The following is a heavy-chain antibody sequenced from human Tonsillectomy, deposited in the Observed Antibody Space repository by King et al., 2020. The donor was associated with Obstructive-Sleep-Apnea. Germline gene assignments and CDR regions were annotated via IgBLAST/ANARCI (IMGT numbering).Heavy chain of an antibody. Sequence: HGQLVQSGGGVVQPGGSLRLSCAASGFTFSNYGMHWVRQAPGKGLEWVAFIRYDGSNKNYADSVKGRFTISRDSSKNTLYLQMNSLRAEDTTVYYCARVLSGVGSTWYSFGCWGQGTLVTVSS. D-gene: IGHD3-3*01. CDR2: IRYDGSNK. J-gene: IGHJ4*02. CDR3: ARVLSGVGSTWYSFGC. CDR1: GFTFSNYG. V-gene: IGHV3-30*02.